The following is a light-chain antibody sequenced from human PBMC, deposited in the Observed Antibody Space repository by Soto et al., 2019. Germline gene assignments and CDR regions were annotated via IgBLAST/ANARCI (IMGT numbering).Light chain of an antibody. V-gene: IGKV4-1*01. CDR3: QHYFDFPRT. J-gene: IGKJ1*01. Sequence: DIVMTQSPDSLAVSLGERATINCKSSQSVLFSPNNKNYLAWYQQRPGQPPKLLIYWASIRESGVPDRFSGSGSGTDFTLTISSLQAEDVAVYYCQHYFDFPRTFDQGTKVEI. CDR1: QSVLFSPNNKNY. CDR2: WAS.